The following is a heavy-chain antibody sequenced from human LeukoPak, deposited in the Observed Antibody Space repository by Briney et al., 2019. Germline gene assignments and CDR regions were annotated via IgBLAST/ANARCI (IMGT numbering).Heavy chain of an antibody. J-gene: IGHJ5*02. CDR1: GFTFSSYA. V-gene: IGHV3-30-3*01. CDR3: APRGYNWFDP. D-gene: IGHD3-10*01. Sequence: TGGSLRLSCASSGFTFSSYAMHWVRQAPGKGLEWVAVISYDGSNKYYADSVKGRFTISRDNSKNTLYLLMNSLRVEDTAVYYCAPRGYNWFDPWGQGTLVTVSS. CDR2: ISYDGSNK.